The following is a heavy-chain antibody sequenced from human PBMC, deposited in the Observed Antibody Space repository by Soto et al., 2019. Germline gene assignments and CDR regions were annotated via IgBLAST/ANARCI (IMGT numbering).Heavy chain of an antibody. D-gene: IGHD6-19*01. CDR2: ISYDGSNK. V-gene: IGHV3-30*18. CDR1: GFTFSSYG. Sequence: GGSLRLSCAASGFTFSSYGMHWVRQAPGKGLEWVAVISYDGSNKYYADSVKGPFTISRDNSKNTLYLQMNSLRAEDTAVYYCAKDSLIAVAGPFDPWGQGTLVTVSS. J-gene: IGHJ5*02. CDR3: AKDSLIAVAGPFDP.